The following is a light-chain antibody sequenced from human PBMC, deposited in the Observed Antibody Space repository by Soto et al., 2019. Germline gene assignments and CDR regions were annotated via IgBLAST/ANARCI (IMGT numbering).Light chain of an antibody. J-gene: IGLJ1*01. Sequence: QSVLTQPPSASGSPGQSVTISCTGTKSDIGVYDFGSWYQHHPGKAPRLIIYEVVQRPSGVPDRFSGSKSGNTASLTVSGLQAADEADYFCKSYAGSNTYGFGSGTKLTVL. V-gene: IGLV2-8*01. CDR3: KSYAGSNTYG. CDR2: EVV. CDR1: KSDIGVYDF.